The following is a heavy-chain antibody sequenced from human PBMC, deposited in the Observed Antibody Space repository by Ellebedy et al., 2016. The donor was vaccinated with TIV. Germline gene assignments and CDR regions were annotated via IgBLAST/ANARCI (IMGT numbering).Heavy chain of an antibody. J-gene: IGHJ4*02. CDR3: ARDWGYSGFDY. CDR2: IYSGGST. Sequence: GESLKISCAASGFTVSSNYMSWVRQAPGKGLEWVSVIYSGGSTYYADSVKGRFTISRDNSKNTLYLQMNSLRAEDTAVYYCARDWGYSGFDYWGQGTLVTVSS. D-gene: IGHD1-26*01. CDR1: GFTVSSNY. V-gene: IGHV3-66*01.